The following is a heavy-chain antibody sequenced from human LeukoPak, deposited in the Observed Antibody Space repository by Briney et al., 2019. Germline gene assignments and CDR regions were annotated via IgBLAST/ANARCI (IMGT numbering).Heavy chain of an antibody. CDR1: GFTFSSYA. Sequence: GSLRLSCAASGFTFSSYAMSWVRQAPGKGLEWVSAISGSGGSTYYADSVKGRFTISRDNSKNTLYLQMNSLRAEDTAVYYCAKGGYCSSTSCYGWFDPWGQGTLVTVSS. CDR2: ISGSGGST. J-gene: IGHJ5*02. CDR3: AKGGYCSSTSCYGWFDP. V-gene: IGHV3-23*01. D-gene: IGHD2-2*01.